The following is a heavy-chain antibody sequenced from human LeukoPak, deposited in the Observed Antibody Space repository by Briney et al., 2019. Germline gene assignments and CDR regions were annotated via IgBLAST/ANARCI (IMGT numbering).Heavy chain of an antibody. Sequence: FETLSLTRPGSGGSISSHYWGWIRQPPRKGLEWIGYIHYSGTTNYNPSLKSRVSMSADTSENQMSLRLSSVTAADTAVYYCVRHVSGDYAWLDVWGQGTTVTVSS. CDR1: GGSISSHY. D-gene: IGHD4-17*01. CDR2: IHYSGTT. J-gene: IGHJ6*02. CDR3: VRHVSGDYAWLDV. V-gene: IGHV4-59*08.